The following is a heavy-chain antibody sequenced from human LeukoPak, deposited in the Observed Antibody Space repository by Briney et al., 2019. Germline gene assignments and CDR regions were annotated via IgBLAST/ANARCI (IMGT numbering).Heavy chain of an antibody. Sequence: GASVKVSCKASGYTFTGYYMHWVRQAPGQGLEWMGWINPKTGGTNSALKYAQKFQGRVTMTSDTSISTAYMELSRLRSDDTAVYYCARAPGSYYDSSAYYGHDVFEIWGQGTMVTVSS. V-gene: IGHV1-2*02. CDR1: GYTFTGYY. J-gene: IGHJ3*02. CDR3: ARAPGSYYDSSAYYGHDVFEI. D-gene: IGHD3-22*01. CDR2: INPKTGGT.